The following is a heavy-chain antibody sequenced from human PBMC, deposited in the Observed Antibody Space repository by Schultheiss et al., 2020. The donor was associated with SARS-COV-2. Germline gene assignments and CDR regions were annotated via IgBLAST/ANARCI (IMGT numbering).Heavy chain of an antibody. Sequence: GESLKISCAASGFSFSTYEMNWVRQAPGKGLEWVSYISSGGSTIYYAGSVKGRFTISRDNAKNSLYLQMNSLRAEDTAVYYCARGVSYYDYWGQGTLVTVSS. V-gene: IGHV3-48*03. D-gene: IGHD1-26*01. CDR2: ISSGGSTI. CDR3: ARGVSYYDY. CDR1: GFSFSTYE. J-gene: IGHJ4*02.